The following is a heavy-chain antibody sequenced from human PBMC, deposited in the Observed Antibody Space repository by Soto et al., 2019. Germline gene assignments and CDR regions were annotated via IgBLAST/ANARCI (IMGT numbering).Heavy chain of an antibody. D-gene: IGHD6-13*01. CDR2: IXXXGXSX. CDR3: AKALQGRQLEDFDY. V-gene: IGHV3-23*01. CDR1: GFTFSSYA. Sequence: GGCLRLSCAASGFTFSSYAISWVRQAPGKGLEWVSAIXXXGXSXXXAXXXXGRFTISRDNSKNTLYLQINSLRAEDPAVYYCAKALQGRQLEDFDYWGRGTLVT. J-gene: IGHJ4*02.